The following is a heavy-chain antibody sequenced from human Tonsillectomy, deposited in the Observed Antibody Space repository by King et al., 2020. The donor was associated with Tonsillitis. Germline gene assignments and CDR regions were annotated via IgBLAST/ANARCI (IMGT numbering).Heavy chain of an antibody. CDR1: GFTFDDHA. Sequence: VQLVESGGTLVQPGRSLRLSCAVSGFTFDDHAMHWVRQAPGKGLEWLSGVSWNSYTIGYAVSVKGRFTISRDNAKNSLYLQMNSLRPEDTALYFCARAPYGSGSFLPYFDSWGQGTLVTVSS. J-gene: IGHJ4*02. D-gene: IGHD3-10*01. CDR2: VSWNSYTI. CDR3: ARAPYGSGSFLPYFDS. V-gene: IGHV3-9*01.